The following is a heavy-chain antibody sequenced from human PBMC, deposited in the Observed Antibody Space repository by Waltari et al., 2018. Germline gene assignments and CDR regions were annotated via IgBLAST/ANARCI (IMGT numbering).Heavy chain of an antibody. CDR1: GYSFPSYW. V-gene: IGHV5-51*01. CDR2: SYPGDSDT. J-gene: IGHJ4*02. D-gene: IGHD4-17*01. Sequence: EVQLVQSGAEVKKPGESLKISGKGSGYSFPSYWIGWLRRMPGRGLEWMGISYPGDSDTRYSPSFQGQVTISADKSISTAYLQWSSLKASDTAMYYCARLKTTVSFYFDYWGQGTLVTVSS. CDR3: ARLKTTVSFYFDY.